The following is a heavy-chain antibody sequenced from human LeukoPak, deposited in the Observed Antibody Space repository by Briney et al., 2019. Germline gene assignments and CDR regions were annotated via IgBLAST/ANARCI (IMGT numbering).Heavy chain of an antibody. Sequence: ASVKVSCKASGYMFTGYYVHWVRQAPGQGLEWMGWINPNSGGTNYAQKFQGRVTMTSDTSTSTVYMELNSLRSEDTAVYFCARVGITAATADNWGQGTLVIVSS. CDR3: ARVGITAATADN. V-gene: IGHV1-2*02. CDR2: INPNSGGT. D-gene: IGHD6-25*01. CDR1: GYMFTGYY. J-gene: IGHJ4*02.